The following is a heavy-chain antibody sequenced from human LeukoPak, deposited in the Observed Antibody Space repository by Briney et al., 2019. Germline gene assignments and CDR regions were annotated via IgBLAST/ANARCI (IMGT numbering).Heavy chain of an antibody. CDR2: ISSSGST. V-gene: IGHV4-61*02. J-gene: IGHJ6*03. D-gene: IGHD4-17*01. CDR1: GDSISSGDYY. CDR3: ARVNDGDRYYYYYYMDV. Sequence: PSETLSLTCTVSGDSISSGDYYWSWIRQPAGKGLEWIGRISSSGSTNYNPSLKSRVTISVDTSKNQFSLKLSSVTAADTAVYYCARVNDGDRYYYYYYMDVWGKGTTVTVSS.